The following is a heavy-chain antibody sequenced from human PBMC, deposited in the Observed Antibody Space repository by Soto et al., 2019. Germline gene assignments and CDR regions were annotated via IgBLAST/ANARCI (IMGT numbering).Heavy chain of an antibody. CDR2: INPNRGGT. J-gene: IGHJ6*02. Sequence: GASVKVSCKASGYTFTGYYMHWVRQAPGQGLEWMGWINPNRGGTNYAQKFQGWVTMTRDTSISTAYMELSRLRSDDTAVYYCARVWFRYYYYGMDVRGQGTTVTVSS. CDR1: GYTFTGYY. V-gene: IGHV1-2*04. CDR3: ARVWFRYYYYGMDV. D-gene: IGHD3-10*01.